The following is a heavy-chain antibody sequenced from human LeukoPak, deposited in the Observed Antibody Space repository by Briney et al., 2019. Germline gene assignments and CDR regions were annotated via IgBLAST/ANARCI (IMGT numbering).Heavy chain of an antibody. V-gene: IGHV3-30*04. CDR2: ISYDGSNK. D-gene: IGHD3-10*01. Sequence: GGSLRLSCAASGFTFSSYAMHWVRQAPGKGLEWVAVISYDGSNKYYADSVKGRFTISRDNSKNTLYLQMNSLRADDTAVYYCAKDSSYYYGSGSYSDYWGQGTLVTVSS. CDR1: GFTFSSYA. CDR3: AKDSSYYYGSGSYSDY. J-gene: IGHJ4*02.